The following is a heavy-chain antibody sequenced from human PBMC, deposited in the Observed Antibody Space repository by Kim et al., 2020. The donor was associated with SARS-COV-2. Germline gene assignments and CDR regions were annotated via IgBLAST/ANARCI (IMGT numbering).Heavy chain of an antibody. J-gene: IGHJ4*02. V-gene: IGHV3-23*01. CDR3: VREGRYSSYFDY. Sequence: SVKGRCTNSRDHPTNTLYLQMNSLRAGDTAVYYCVREGRYSSYFDYWGQGTLVTVSS. D-gene: IGHD6-6*01.